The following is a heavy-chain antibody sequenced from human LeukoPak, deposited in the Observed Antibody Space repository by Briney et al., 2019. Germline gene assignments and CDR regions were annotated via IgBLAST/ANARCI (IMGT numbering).Heavy chain of an antibody. CDR1: GFTFDDYA. V-gene: IGHV3-9*01. J-gene: IGHJ4*02. Sequence: PGRSLRLSCAASGFTFDDYAMHWVRQAPGKGLEWVSGISWNSGSIGYADPVKGRFTISRDNAKNSLYLQMNSLRAEDTALYYCAKDSPCGTFDYWGQGTLVTVSS. D-gene: IGHD2-21*01. CDR2: ISWNSGSI. CDR3: AKDSPCGTFDY.